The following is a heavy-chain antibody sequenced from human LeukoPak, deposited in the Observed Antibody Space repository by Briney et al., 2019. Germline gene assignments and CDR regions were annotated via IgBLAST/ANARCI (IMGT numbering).Heavy chain of an antibody. D-gene: IGHD2-21*02. J-gene: IGHJ4*02. CDR1: GYTFTSYY. CDR3: YLGEVTAIQYYFDX. Sequence: GASVKVSCKASGYTFTSYYMHWVRQAPGQGPEWMGWMNPNSGNTGYAQKFQGRVTMTRNTSISTAYMELSSLRSEDTAVYYCYLGEVTAIQYYFDXXGQGTLVTVSS. CDR2: MNPNSGNT. V-gene: IGHV1-8*02.